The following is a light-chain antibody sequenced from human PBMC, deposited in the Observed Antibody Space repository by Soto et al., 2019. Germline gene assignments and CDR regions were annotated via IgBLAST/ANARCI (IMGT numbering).Light chain of an antibody. CDR2: GAF. Sequence: ESALTQSPGTLSLSPGERATFSCRASQSVSSNYLAWYQQKPGQAPRLLIYGAFKRATGIPDRFSGSGSGTDFTLTISRMEPEDFAVYCCQQYGSSPRTFGQGTKVDIK. J-gene: IGKJ1*01. CDR3: QQYGSSPRT. V-gene: IGKV3-20*01. CDR1: QSVSSNY.